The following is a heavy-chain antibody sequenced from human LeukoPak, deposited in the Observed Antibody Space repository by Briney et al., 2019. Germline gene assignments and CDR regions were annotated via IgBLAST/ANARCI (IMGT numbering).Heavy chain of an antibody. J-gene: IGHJ4*02. V-gene: IGHV3-74*01. CDR1: GFTFSSYW. CDR2: INSDGSST. Sequence: GGSLRLSCAASGFTFSSYWMHWVRQAPGKGLVWVSRINSDGSSTSYADSVKGRFTISRDNSKNTLYLQMNSLRAEDTAVYYCAKDRFGCSSTSCYSLDYWGQGTLVTVSS. CDR3: AKDRFGCSSTSCYSLDY. D-gene: IGHD2-2*01.